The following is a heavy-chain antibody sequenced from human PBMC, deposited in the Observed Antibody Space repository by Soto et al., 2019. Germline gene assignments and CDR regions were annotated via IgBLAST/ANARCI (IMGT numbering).Heavy chain of an antibody. CDR2: IIPMFETV. D-gene: IGHD2-15*01. CDR3: ARGLRTGNYGMDV. CDR1: GCTFDNYA. J-gene: IGHJ6*02. Sequence: SVKVSCKASGCTFDNYAVSWVRQAPGQGLEWMGGIIPMFETVNYAQRFQGRLTIAADESTSTAYMELTSLTSADTAIYFCARGLRTGNYGMDVWGQGTTVTVSS. V-gene: IGHV1-69*13.